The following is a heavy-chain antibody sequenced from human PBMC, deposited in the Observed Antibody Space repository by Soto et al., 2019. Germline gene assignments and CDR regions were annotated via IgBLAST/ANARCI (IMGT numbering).Heavy chain of an antibody. J-gene: IGHJ4*02. CDR2: INPNSGGT. CDR3: ARDHTTVVNGLNY. V-gene: IGHV1-2*02. Sequence: ASVKVSCKASGYTFTGYYMHWVRQAPGQGLEWMGWINPNSGGTNYAQKFQGRVTMNRDTSISTAYMELSRLRSDDTAVYYCARDHTTVVNGLNYWGQGTLVTVSS. D-gene: IGHD4-17*01. CDR1: GYTFTGYY.